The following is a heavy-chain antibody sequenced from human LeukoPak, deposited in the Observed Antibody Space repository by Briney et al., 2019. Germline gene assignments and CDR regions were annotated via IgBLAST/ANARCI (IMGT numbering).Heavy chain of an antibody. CDR2: IYSGGRT. D-gene: IGHD3-22*01. CDR3: AIYDSSGYYNY. J-gene: IGHJ4*02. V-gene: IGHV3-53*01. CDR1: GGSVSSGSYY. Sequence: PSETLSLTCTVSGGSVSSGSYYWSWVRQAPGKGLEWVSVIYSGGRTFYADSVKGRFTISRDNSKNTLYLQMNSLRAEDTAVYYCAIYDSSGYYNYWGQGTLVTVSS.